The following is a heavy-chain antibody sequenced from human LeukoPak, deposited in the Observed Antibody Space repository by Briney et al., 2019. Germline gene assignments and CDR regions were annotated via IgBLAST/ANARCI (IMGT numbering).Heavy chain of an antibody. D-gene: IGHD2-8*01. CDR3: ARESAGVYVPEYYFDY. V-gene: IGHV1-3*03. Sequence: GASVKVACKASEYTFTSYAMHWVRQAPGQRLEWMGWINAGNGNTKYSQEFQGRVTITRDTSASTAYMELSSLRSEDMAVYYCARESAGVYVPEYYFDYWGQGTLVTVSS. J-gene: IGHJ4*02. CDR1: EYTFTSYA. CDR2: INAGNGNT.